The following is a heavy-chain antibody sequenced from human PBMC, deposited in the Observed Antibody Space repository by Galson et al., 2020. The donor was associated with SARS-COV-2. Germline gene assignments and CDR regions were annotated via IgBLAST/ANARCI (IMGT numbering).Heavy chain of an antibody. CDR1: GFTFSNSW. V-gene: IGHV3-7*01. CDR2: IKQDGSET. Sequence: PGGSLRLSCVASGFTFSNSWMSWVRQPPGKGLEGVANIKQDGSETYYLDSVKGRFTISRDNAKNSVFLQMNSLRVDDTALYYCATDGSRGFDSWGQGTRVTVSS. D-gene: IGHD2-2*03. J-gene: IGHJ4*02. CDR3: ATDGSRGFDS.